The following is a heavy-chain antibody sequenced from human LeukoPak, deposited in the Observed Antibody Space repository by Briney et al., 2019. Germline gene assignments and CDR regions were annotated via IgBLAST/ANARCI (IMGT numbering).Heavy chain of an antibody. D-gene: IGHD1-26*01. CDR2: IGVAANT. CDR1: GFTFSSYD. V-gene: IGHV3-13*01. CDR3: ARQNTPHGNFDY. Sequence: GGSLRLSCAASGFTFSSYDMHWVRQATGKGLEWVSAIGVAANTFYSGSVKGRFAISRENAKNSLYLLMSSLRAEDTAVYYCARQNTPHGNFDYWGQGTLVTVSS. J-gene: IGHJ4*02.